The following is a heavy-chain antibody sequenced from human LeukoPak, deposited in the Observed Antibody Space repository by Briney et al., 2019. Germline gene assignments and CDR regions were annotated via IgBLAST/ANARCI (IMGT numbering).Heavy chain of an antibody. CDR3: ARDIYPYCSSTSCYDGWFDP. Sequence: PSETLSLTCTVSGGSISSGSYYRSWIRQPAGKGLEWIGRIYTSGSTNYNPSLKSRVTISVDTSKNQFSLKLSSVTAADTAVYYCARDIYPYCSSTSCYDGWFDPWGQGTLVTVSS. J-gene: IGHJ5*02. CDR2: IYTSGST. D-gene: IGHD2-2*01. CDR1: GGSISSGSYY. V-gene: IGHV4-61*02.